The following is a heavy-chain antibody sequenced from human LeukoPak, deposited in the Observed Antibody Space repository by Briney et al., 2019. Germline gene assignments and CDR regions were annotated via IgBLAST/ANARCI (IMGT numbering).Heavy chain of an antibody. CDR3: ARPNRSGYYDSYFDY. D-gene: IGHD3-22*01. V-gene: IGHV3-64*01. Sequence: GGSLSLSCAASGFTSTSYAIHWVRQAPGNGLEYVSSISSNGGSTYYANSVKGRFTISRDNSKNTLYLQMGSLRAEDMAVYYCARPNRSGYYDSYFDYWGQGTLVTVSS. J-gene: IGHJ4*02. CDR1: GFTSTSYA. CDR2: ISSNGGST.